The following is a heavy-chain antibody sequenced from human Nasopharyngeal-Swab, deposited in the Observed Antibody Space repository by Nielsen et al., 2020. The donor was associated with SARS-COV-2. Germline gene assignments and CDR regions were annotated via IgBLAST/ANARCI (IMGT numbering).Heavy chain of an antibody. CDR3: ATERLVRGSWALFDY. Sequence: GESLKISCAASGFTFSSYSMNWVRQAPGKGLEWVSYISSSSSTIYYADSVKGRFTISRDNAKNSLYLQMNSLRDEDTAVYYCATERLVRGSWALFDYWGQGTLVTVSS. CDR1: GFTFSSYS. J-gene: IGHJ4*02. CDR2: ISSSSSTI. D-gene: IGHD3-10*01. V-gene: IGHV3-48*02.